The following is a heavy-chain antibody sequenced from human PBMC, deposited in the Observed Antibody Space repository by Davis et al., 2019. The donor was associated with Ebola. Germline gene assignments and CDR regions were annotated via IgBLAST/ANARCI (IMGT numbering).Heavy chain of an antibody. CDR1: GFTFSSYA. V-gene: IGHV3-30-3*01. CDR2: ISYDGSNK. Sequence: GESLKISCAASGFTFSSYAMHWVRQAPGKGLEWVAVISYDGSNKYYADSVKGRFTISRDNSKNTLYLQMNSLRAEDTAVYYCVRDFRSGFDIWGQGTMVTVSS. D-gene: IGHD3-3*01. J-gene: IGHJ3*02. CDR3: VRDFRSGFDI.